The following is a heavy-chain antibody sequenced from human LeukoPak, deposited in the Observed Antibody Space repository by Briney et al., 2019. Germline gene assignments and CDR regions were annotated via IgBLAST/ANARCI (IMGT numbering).Heavy chain of an antibody. Sequence: GGSLILSCAASGFTFSTYWMSWVRQAPGKGLEWVANIKQDGSEKYYEDSVKGRFTISRDNAENSLYLQMSSLRAEDTAVYYCARAGFRSALNLWGRGTLVTVSS. CDR1: GFTFSTYW. CDR3: ARAGFRSALNL. CDR2: IKQDGSEK. J-gene: IGHJ2*01. V-gene: IGHV3-7*01. D-gene: IGHD2-15*01.